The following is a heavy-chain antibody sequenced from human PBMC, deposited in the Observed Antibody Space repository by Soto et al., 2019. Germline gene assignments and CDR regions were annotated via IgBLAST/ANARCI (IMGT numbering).Heavy chain of an antibody. CDR2: INPNSGGT. CDR3: ARXRAVAPLKPFYYYGMDV. D-gene: IGHD6-19*01. V-gene: IGHV1-2*02. Sequence: ASVKVSCKASGYTFTGYYMHWVRQAPGQGLEWMGWINPNSGGTNYAQKFQGRVTMTRDTSISTVYMELSRLRSDDTAVYYCARXRAVAPLKPFYYYGMDVWGQGTTVTVSS. J-gene: IGHJ6*02. CDR1: GYTFTGYY.